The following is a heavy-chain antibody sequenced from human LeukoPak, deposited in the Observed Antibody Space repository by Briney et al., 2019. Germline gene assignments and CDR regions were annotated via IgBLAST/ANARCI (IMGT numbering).Heavy chain of an antibody. CDR1: GFTFSSYS. D-gene: IGHD3-9*01. J-gene: IGHJ6*04. CDR3: ARELFREGSEAWYDILTGSSYYYYYGMDV. Sequence: GGSLRLSCAASGFTFSSYSMNWVRQAPGKGLECVSSISSSSSYIYYADSVKGRFTISRDNAKNSLYLQMNSLRAEDTAVYYCARELFREGSEAWYDILTGSSYYYYYGMDVWGKGTTVTVSS. CDR2: ISSSSSYI. V-gene: IGHV3-21*01.